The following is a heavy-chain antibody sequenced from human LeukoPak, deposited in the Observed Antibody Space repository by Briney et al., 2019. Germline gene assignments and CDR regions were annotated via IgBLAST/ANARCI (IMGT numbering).Heavy chain of an antibody. V-gene: IGHV4-38-2*02. Sequence: PSETLSLTCTVSGYSISSGYYWGWIRQPPGKGLEWIGSIYHSGSTYYNPSLKSRVTISVDTSKNQFSLKLSSVTAADTAVYYCARGQKYTSGYTVTELGSRYSDYWGQGTLVTVSP. CDR3: ARGQKYTSGYTVTELGSRYSDY. D-gene: IGHD5-18*01. J-gene: IGHJ4*02. CDR2: IYHSGST. CDR1: GYSISSGYY.